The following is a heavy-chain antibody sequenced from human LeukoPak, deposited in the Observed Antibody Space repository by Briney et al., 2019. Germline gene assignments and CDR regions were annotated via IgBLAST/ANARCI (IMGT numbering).Heavy chain of an antibody. CDR2: ISYSGST. J-gene: IGHJ4*02. CDR3: ARERAWAFVY. V-gene: IGHV4-31*03. CDR1: GGSISSGGYY. Sequence: PSETLSLTCTVSGGSISSGGYYCSWVRQHPGKGLEWIGYISYSGSTSYNPSLKSRVTISVDTSKNQFSLRLSSVTAADTAVYYCARERAWAFVYWGQGTLVTVSS. D-gene: IGHD7-27*01.